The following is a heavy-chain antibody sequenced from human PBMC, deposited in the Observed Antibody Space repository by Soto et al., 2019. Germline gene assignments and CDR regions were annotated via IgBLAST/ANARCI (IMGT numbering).Heavy chain of an antibody. V-gene: IGHV1-18*01. D-gene: IGHD6-13*01. Sequence: ASVKVSCKASGYTFTSYGISWVRQAPGQGLEWMGWISAYNGNTNYAQKLQGRVTITTDTSTSTAYMELSSLRSEDTAVYYCARSAAAAGTTEDFDYWGQGTLVTVSS. CDR3: ARSAAAAGTTEDFDY. CDR1: GYTFTSYG. J-gene: IGHJ4*02. CDR2: ISAYNGNT.